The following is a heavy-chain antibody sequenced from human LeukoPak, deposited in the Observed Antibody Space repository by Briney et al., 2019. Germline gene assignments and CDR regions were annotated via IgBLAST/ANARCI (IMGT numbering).Heavy chain of an antibody. V-gene: IGHV1-24*01. CDR2: FDPEDGET. Sequence: ASVKVSCKVSRYTLTELSMHWVRQAPGKGLEWMGGFDPEDGETIYAQKFQGRVTMTEDTSTDTAYMELSSLRSEDTAVYYCATPALGRRLYYYDYWGQGTLVTVSP. CDR1: RYTLTELS. CDR3: ATPALGRRLYYYDY. J-gene: IGHJ4*02. D-gene: IGHD3-16*01.